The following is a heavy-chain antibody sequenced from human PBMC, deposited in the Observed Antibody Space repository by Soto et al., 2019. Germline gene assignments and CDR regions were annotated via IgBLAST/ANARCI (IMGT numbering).Heavy chain of an antibody. CDR2: IVVGSGHT. D-gene: IGHD2-2*01. CDR1: GFTFTSSA. CDR3: ARVHDPNSYCISTSCSPLLTEV. V-gene: IGHV1-58*02. J-gene: IGHJ6*02. Sequence: SVKVSCKTSGFTFTSSAMQWVRQARGQRLEWIGWIVVGSGHTNYAQKFQERVTITRDMSTSTAYMELSSLRSEDTAMYYCARVHDPNSYCISTSCSPLLTEVWGQGTTVTLSS.